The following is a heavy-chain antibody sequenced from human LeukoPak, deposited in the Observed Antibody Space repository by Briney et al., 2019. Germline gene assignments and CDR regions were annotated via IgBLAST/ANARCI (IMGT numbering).Heavy chain of an antibody. CDR1: GFTFDDYA. CDR3: AKSSYITMVRGELYY. CDR2: ISGDGGST. D-gene: IGHD3-10*01. V-gene: IGHV3-43*02. Sequence: PGGSLRLSCAASGFTFDDYAMHWVRQAPGKGLEWVSLISGDGGSTYYADSAKGRFTISRDNRKNSLYLQMNSLRTEDTALYYCAKSSYITMVRGELYYWGQGTLVTVSS. J-gene: IGHJ4*02.